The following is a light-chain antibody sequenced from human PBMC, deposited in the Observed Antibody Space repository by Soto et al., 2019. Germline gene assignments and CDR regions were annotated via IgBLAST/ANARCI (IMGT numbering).Light chain of an antibody. CDR2: DVS. J-gene: IGLJ2*01. CDR1: SSDIGSYNY. CDR3: GSYTSDNTLV. Sequence: QSALTQPASVSGSPGQSITISCTGTSSDIGSYNYVSWYQQHPGEVPRLVIYDVSNRPSGVSNRFSGSKSGNTASLTISGLQAEDEADYYCGSYTSDNTLVFGGGTKVTVL. V-gene: IGLV2-14*03.